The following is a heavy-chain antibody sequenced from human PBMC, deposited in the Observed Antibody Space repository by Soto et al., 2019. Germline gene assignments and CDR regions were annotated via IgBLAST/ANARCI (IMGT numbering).Heavy chain of an antibody. D-gene: IGHD3-10*01. J-gene: IGHJ2*01. V-gene: IGHV3-11*01. CDR2: ISISGTSV. CDR1: GFTFSSYA. Sequence: GGSLRLSCAASGFTFSSYAMSWIRQAPGEGLEYMSYISISGTSVYYADSVKGRFTISRDNAKNSLYLQMNSLRADDTAIYYCARVLGPNWYFDLWGRGTLVTVSS. CDR3: ARVLGPNWYFDL.